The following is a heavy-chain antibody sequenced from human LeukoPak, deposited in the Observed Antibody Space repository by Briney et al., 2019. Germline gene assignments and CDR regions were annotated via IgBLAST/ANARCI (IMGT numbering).Heavy chain of an antibody. D-gene: IGHD3-9*01. CDR1: GGSFSGYY. CDR3: ARDYDILTEDYYYMDV. V-gene: IGHV4-34*01. J-gene: IGHJ6*03. CDR2: INHSGST. Sequence: PSETLSLTCGVYGGSFSGYYWSWIRQPPGKGLEWIGEINHSGSTNYNPSLKSRVTMSVDTSKNQFSLKLSSVTAADTAVYYCARDYDILTEDYYYMDVWGKGTTVTISS.